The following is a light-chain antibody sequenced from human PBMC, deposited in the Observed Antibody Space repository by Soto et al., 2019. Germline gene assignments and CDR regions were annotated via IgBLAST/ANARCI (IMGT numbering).Light chain of an antibody. CDR3: SSYTSSSTSV. J-gene: IGLJ1*01. Sequence: QSALTQPASVSGSPGQSIAISCTGSGSDVGGYNYVSWYQQHPGKAPKLIIYGVSHRPSGVSTRFSASKSGNTASLTISGLQAEDEADYYCSSYTSSSTSVFGTGTKVTVL. V-gene: IGLV2-14*01. CDR1: GSDVGGYNY. CDR2: GVS.